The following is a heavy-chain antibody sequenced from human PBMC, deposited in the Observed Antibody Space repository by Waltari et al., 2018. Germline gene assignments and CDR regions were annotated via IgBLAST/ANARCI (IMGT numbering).Heavy chain of an antibody. CDR2: INAGNGNT. Sequence: QVQLVQSGAEVKKPGASVKVSCKASGYTFTSYAMHWVRQAPGQRLEWMGWINAGNGNTKYSQKFQGRVTITRDTSASTVYMELSSLRSEDTAVYYCAREVVAATYNWFDPWGQGTLVTVSS. D-gene: IGHD2-15*01. CDR3: AREVVAATYNWFDP. CDR1: GYTFTSYA. J-gene: IGHJ5*02. V-gene: IGHV1-3*01.